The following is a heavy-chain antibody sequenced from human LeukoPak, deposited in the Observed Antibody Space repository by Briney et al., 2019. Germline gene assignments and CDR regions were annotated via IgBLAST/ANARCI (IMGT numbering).Heavy chain of an antibody. V-gene: IGHV4-4*07. Sequence: PSETLSLTCTVSGGSISSYYWSWIRQPAGKGLEWIGRIYTSGSTNYNPSLKSRVTMSVDTSKNQFSLKLSSVTAADTAVYYCARESSGTYNWNYGIDYXXXXXLVTVSS. D-gene: IGHD1-7*01. CDR1: GGSISSYY. CDR3: ARESSGTYNWNYGIDY. CDR2: IYTSGST. J-gene: IGHJ4*01.